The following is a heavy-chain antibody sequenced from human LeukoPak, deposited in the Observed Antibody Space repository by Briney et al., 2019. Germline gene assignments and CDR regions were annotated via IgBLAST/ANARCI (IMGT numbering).Heavy chain of an antibody. CDR3: ARVDSSGWPYYFDY. V-gene: IGHV4-59*01. CDR1: GGSISSYY. D-gene: IGHD6-19*01. Sequence: SETLSLTCTVSGGSISSYYWSWIRQPPGKGLEWTGYIYYSGSTNYNPSLKSRVTISVDTSRNQFSLKLSSVTAADTAVYYCARVDSSGWPYYFDYWGQGTLVTVSS. J-gene: IGHJ4*02. CDR2: IYYSGST.